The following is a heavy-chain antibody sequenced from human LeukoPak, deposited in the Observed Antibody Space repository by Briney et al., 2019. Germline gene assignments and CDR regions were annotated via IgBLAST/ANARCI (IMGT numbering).Heavy chain of an antibody. CDR2: ISGSGGST. CDR1: GFTFSSYA. V-gene: IGHV3-23*01. J-gene: IGHJ4*02. D-gene: IGHD3-22*01. CDR3: ASEGTMIVVVTY. Sequence: GGSLRLPCAASGFTFSSYAMSWVRQAPGKGLEWVAAISGSGGSTYYADSVKGRFTISRDNSKNTLYLQMNSLRAEDTAVYYCASEGTMIVVVTYWHQETLVTVSS.